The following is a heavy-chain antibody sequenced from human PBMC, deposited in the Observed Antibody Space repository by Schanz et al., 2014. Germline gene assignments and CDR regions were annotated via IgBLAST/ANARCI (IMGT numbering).Heavy chain of an antibody. V-gene: IGHV3-30-3*01. CDR1: GFTFSSYA. CDR2: ISNDGSIK. CDR3: AKQIHYDILTVTRN. D-gene: IGHD3-9*01. J-gene: IGHJ4*02. Sequence: QVQLVESGGGVVQPGRSLRLSCAASGFTFSSYAMHWVRQAPGKGLEWVALISNDGSIKYYADSVEGRFTISRDNSKNTLYLQMNSLRAEDTAVYYCAKQIHYDILTVTRNWGQGTLXTVSA.